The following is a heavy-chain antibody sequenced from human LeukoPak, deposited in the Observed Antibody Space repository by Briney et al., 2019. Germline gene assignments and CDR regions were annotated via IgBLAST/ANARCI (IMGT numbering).Heavy chain of an antibody. D-gene: IGHD4-17*01. CDR3: AKEIWPTVTTPGHTHFDY. J-gene: IGHJ4*02. CDR1: GFAFNTYS. V-gene: IGHV3-30*02. Sequence: GESLRLSCAASGFAFNTYSMNWVRQAPGKGLEWVAFIRYDGRNKYYADSVKGRFTISRDNSKNTLCLQMNSLRAEDTAVYYCAKEIWPTVTTPGHTHFDYWGQGTLVTVSS. CDR2: IRYDGRNK.